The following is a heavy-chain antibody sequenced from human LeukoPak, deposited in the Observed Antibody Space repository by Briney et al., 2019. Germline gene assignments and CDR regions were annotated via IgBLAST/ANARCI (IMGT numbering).Heavy chain of an antibody. J-gene: IGHJ4*02. CDR3: ARRYSGSYSGVDY. CDR2: INSDGSST. V-gene: IGHV3-74*01. Sequence: PGGSLRLSYAASGFTFSSYWMHWVRQAPGKGLVWVSRINSDGSSTSYADPVKGRFTISRDNAKNTLYLQMNSLRAEDTAVYYCARRYSGSYSGVDYWGQGTLVTVSS. CDR1: GFTFSSYW. D-gene: IGHD1-26*01.